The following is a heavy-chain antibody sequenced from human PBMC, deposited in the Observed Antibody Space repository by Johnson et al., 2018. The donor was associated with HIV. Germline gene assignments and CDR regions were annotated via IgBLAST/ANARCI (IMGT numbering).Heavy chain of an antibody. V-gene: IGHV3-30*02. J-gene: IGHJ3*02. CDR2: IRYDGSNK. Sequence: QVQLVESGGGVVQPGGSLRLSCAASGFTFSSYGMHWVRQAPGKGLEWVAFIRYDGSNKYYADSVKGRFTISRDNSKNTLYRQMNSRRAEDTAVYYCAKGGANDAFDIWGQGTMVTVSS. CDR3: AKGGANDAFDI. CDR1: GFTFSSYG. D-gene: IGHD3-16*01.